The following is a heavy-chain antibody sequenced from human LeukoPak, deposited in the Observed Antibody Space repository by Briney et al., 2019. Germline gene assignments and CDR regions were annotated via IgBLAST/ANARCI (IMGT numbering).Heavy chain of an antibody. CDR3: AGFFYDNSGDAFDI. CDR2: LIPIYGSA. Sequence: ASVKVSCKASGGTFSSYAISWVRQAPGQGLEWMGGLIPIYGSANYAQKFQGRVTITSDESARTVYMELRRLRPEDSAVYYCAGFFYDNSGDAFDIWGQGTVVTVSS. J-gene: IGHJ3*02. CDR1: GGTFSSYA. V-gene: IGHV1-69*13. D-gene: IGHD3-22*01.